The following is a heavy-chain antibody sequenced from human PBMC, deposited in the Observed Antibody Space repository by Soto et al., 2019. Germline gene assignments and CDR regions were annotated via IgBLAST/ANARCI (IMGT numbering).Heavy chain of an antibody. J-gene: IGHJ4*02. CDR3: ARRGASIFDS. CDR1: GYTFTIYG. D-gene: IGHD6-6*01. V-gene: IGHV1-18*01. Sequence: QVELVQSGGEVKKPGASVTVSCKASGYTFTIYGIAWVRQVPGQGLEWMGWISVYNDKRNYAQQFQGRVTMTTDTSTSTAYLSLSNLRSDDTAVYFCARRGASIFDSWGQGTLVTVSS. CDR2: ISVYNDKR.